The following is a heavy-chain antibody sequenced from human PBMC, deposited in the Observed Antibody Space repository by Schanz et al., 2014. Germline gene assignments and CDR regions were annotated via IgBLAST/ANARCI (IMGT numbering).Heavy chain of an antibody. J-gene: IGHJ4*02. V-gene: IGHV3-23*01. CDR3: AYNYNLDY. CDR2: ISGRDGST. Sequence: EVQLLESGGGLVQPGGSLRLSCAASGFTFSSYAMSWVRQAPGMGLEWVSAISGRDGSTYYADSVRGRFTISRDNSKNTLYLQMNGLQAGDTAVCYCAYNYNLDYWGQGTLVTVSS. CDR1: GFTFSSYA. D-gene: IGHD1-20*01.